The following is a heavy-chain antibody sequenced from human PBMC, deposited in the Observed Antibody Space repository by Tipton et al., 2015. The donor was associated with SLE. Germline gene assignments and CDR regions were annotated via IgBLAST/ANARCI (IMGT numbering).Heavy chain of an antibody. J-gene: IGHJ5*02. CDR3: ARESVWFDP. CDR2: INHRGST. CDR1: GGSISSSSSYY. Sequence: TLSLTCAVYGGSISSSSSYYWAWIRQPPGKGVEWIGEINHRGSTNYNPSLKSRVTISVDTSKNQFSLKLSSVTAADTAVYYCARESVWFDPWGQGTLVTVSS. V-gene: IGHV4-34*01.